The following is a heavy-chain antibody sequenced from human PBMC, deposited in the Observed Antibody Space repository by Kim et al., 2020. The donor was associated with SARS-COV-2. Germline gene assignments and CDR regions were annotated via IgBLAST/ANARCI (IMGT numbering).Heavy chain of an antibody. D-gene: IGHD6-13*01. CDR2: INTNTGNP. CDR3: ARDVPLYSSSSDWFDP. J-gene: IGHJ5*02. CDR1: GYTFTSYA. V-gene: IGHV7-4-1*02. Sequence: ASVKVSCKASGYTFTSYAMNWVRQAPGQWLEWMGWINTNTGNPTYAQGFTGRFVFSLDTSVSTAYLQISSLKAEDTAVYYCARDVPLYSSSSDWFDPWGQGTLVTVSS.